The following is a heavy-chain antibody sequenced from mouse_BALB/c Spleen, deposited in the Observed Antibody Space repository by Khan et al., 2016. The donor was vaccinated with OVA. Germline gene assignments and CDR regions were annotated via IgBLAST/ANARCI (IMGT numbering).Heavy chain of an antibody. J-gene: IGHJ4*01. Sequence: VQLKESGPELVKPGASVKISCKTSGYTFTEYTLHWVKQSHGKSLEWIGVINPKNGITSYNQKFKGKATLTVDKSSSTAYMEFRSLTSEDSAVYYCARDAVRYWGQGTSVTVSS. CDR3: ARDAVRY. CDR2: INPKNGIT. CDR1: GYTFTEYT. V-gene: IGHV1-18*01. D-gene: IGHD2-14*01.